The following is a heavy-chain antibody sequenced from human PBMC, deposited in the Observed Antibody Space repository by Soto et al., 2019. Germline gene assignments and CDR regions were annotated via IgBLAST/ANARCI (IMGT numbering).Heavy chain of an antibody. CDR2: FDPEDGET. CDR1: GYTLTELS. D-gene: IGHD5-12*01. Sequence: ASVKVSCKVSGYTLTELSMHWVRQAPGKGLEWMGGFDPEDGETIYAQKFQGRVTMTEDTSTDTAYMELSSLRSEDTAVYYCAPTALRGYSGYDYAFDYWGQGTLVTVSS. CDR3: APTALRGYSGYDYAFDY. J-gene: IGHJ4*02. V-gene: IGHV1-24*01.